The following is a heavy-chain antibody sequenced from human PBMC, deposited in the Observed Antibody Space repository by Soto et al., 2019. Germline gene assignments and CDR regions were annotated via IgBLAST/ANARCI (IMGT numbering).Heavy chain of an antibody. CDR3: AGLDYYDSSGYPMGDAFDI. Sequence: ASVKVSCKASGYTFTSYAIHWVRQAPGQRLEWMGWINAGNGNTKYSQKFQGRVTITTDTSTSTAYMELRSLRSDDTAVYYCAGLDYYDSSGYPMGDAFDIWGQGTMVTVSS. V-gene: IGHV1-3*01. D-gene: IGHD3-22*01. CDR1: GYTFTSYA. CDR2: INAGNGNT. J-gene: IGHJ3*02.